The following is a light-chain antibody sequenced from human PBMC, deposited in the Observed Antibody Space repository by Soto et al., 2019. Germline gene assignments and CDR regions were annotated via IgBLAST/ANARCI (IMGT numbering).Light chain of an antibody. J-gene: IGKJ3*01. CDR1: QSVSSSY. CDR3: QQYGTSHFT. V-gene: IGKV3-20*01. CDR2: GAS. Sequence: IVLTQSPGTLSLSPGEKATLSCRASQSVSSSYLAWYQQKPGQAPRLLIYGASSRATGIPDRFSGGGSGTDFTLTISRLEPEDFAVYYCQQYGTSHFTFGPGTKVDIK.